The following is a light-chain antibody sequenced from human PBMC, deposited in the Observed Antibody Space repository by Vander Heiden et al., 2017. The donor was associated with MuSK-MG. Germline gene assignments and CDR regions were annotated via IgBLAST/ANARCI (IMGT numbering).Light chain of an antibody. Sequence: DIQMTQSPSSLSASVGDRVTITCRASQSISSYLNWYQQKPGKAPKLLIYAASSLQSGVPSRFSGSGSGTDFTLTIRSLQPEDFATYYCQQRDSTPRTFGQGTKVEIK. CDR2: AAS. J-gene: IGKJ1*01. CDR3: QQRDSTPRT. V-gene: IGKV1-39*01. CDR1: QSISSY.